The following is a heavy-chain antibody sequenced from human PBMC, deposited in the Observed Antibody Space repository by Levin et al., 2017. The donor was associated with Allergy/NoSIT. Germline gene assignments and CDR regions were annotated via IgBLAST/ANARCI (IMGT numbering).Heavy chain of an antibody. CDR2: ISGSGGST. CDR1: GFTFSSYA. V-gene: IGHV3-23*01. D-gene: IGHD2-15*01. Sequence: PGESLKISCAASGFTFSSYAMSWVRQAPGKGLEWVSAISGSGGSTYYADSVKGRFTISRDNSKNTLYLQMNSLRAEDTAVYYCANSVRLVAASWYYWGQGTLVTVSS. CDR3: ANSVRLVAASWYY. J-gene: IGHJ4*02.